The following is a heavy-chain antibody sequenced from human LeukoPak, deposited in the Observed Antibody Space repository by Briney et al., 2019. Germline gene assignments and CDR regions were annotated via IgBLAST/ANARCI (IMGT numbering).Heavy chain of an antibody. CDR2: IYYSGDT. Sequence: PSQTLSLTCTVSGGSISSGGYYWTWIRQHPGKGLEWIGNIYYSGDTYYNPSLMSRISILVDTSKNQFSLKVTSATAADTAVYFCARADSGYGGYFDYWGQGILVTVSS. J-gene: IGHJ4*02. CDR3: ARADSGYGGYFDY. CDR1: GGSISSGGYY. D-gene: IGHD5-12*01. V-gene: IGHV4-31*03.